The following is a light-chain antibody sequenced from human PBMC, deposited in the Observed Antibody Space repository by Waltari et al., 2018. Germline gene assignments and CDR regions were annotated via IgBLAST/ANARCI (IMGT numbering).Light chain of an antibody. V-gene: IGKV3-11*01. Sequence: ILFTQPPVTLSLPPGERATLACRASQSVSSSLAWYQQKRGQAPRLLIYGASNRATGIPDRFSGSGSGTDFTLTISTLEPEDFAVYYCQQRRNWPLTFGGGTKVEIK. CDR2: GAS. CDR1: QSVSSS. J-gene: IGKJ4*01. CDR3: QQRRNWPLT.